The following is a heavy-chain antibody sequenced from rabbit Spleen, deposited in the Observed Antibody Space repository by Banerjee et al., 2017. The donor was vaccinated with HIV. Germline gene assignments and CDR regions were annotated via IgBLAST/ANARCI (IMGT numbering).Heavy chain of an antibody. CDR2: IDPVFGIT. CDR3: VRDRANIGGDYGPYYFDL. Sequence: QSLEESGGGLVQPGGSLKLSCKASGFTLSSYYMNWVRQAPGKGLEWIGYIDPVFGITYYASWVNGRFSISSHNAQNTLYLQLNSLTAADTATYFCVRDRANIGGDYGPYYFDLWGPGTLVTVS. J-gene: IGHJ4*01. CDR1: GFTLSSYY. D-gene: IGHD2-1*01. V-gene: IGHV1S7*01.